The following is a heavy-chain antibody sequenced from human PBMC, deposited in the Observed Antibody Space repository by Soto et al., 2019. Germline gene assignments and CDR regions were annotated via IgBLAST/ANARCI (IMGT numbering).Heavy chain of an antibody. J-gene: IGHJ5*02. Sequence: PSETLSLTCTVSGDSVSSSSYYWSWIRQHPGKGLEWIGYIHHSGTTYYNPSLKSRITLSVDTSKNQFSLRLSSVTAADTAVYYCASGLGYKAWGQGTLVTAPQ. CDR1: GDSVSSSSYY. V-gene: IGHV4-31*03. CDR2: IHHSGTT. CDR3: ASGLGYKA. D-gene: IGHD5-12*01.